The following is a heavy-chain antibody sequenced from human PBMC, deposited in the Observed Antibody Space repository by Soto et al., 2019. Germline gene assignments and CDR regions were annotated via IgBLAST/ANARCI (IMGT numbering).Heavy chain of an antibody. D-gene: IGHD3-22*01. V-gene: IGHV5-51*01. Sequence: GESLKIFCQGSGYSFTSYWIGWVRQVPGKSLEWMGIIYPGDSDTRYSPSFQGQVTISADKSISTAYLQWSSLKASDTAMYYCARDLTLDSSGYYALPGAFDIWGQGTMVTVSS. CDR2: IYPGDSDT. J-gene: IGHJ3*02. CDR1: GYSFTSYW. CDR3: ARDLTLDSSGYYALPGAFDI.